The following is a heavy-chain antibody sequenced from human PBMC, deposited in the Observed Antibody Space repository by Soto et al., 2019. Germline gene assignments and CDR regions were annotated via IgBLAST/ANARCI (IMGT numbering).Heavy chain of an antibody. CDR3: AREWYCSSTSCSHSWFDP. CDR1: GYTFTGYY. V-gene: IGHV1-2*04. Sequence: QVQLVQSGAEVKKPGASVKVSCKASGYTFTGYYMHWVRQAPGQGLEWMGWINPNSGGTNYAQKFQGWVTMTRDTSISPAYMELSRLRSDDTAVYYCAREWYCSSTSCSHSWFDPWGQGTLVTVSS. D-gene: IGHD2-2*01. J-gene: IGHJ5*02. CDR2: INPNSGGT.